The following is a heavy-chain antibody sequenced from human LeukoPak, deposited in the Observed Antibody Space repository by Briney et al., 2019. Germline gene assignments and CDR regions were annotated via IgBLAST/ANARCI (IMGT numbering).Heavy chain of an antibody. CDR2: ISYDGSNK. J-gene: IGHJ3*02. CDR3: AKDEGGFAVPRGDSFDI. V-gene: IGHV3-30*18. Sequence: PGRSLRLSCAVSGLIFSSYGMHWVRQAPGKGLEWVTVISYDGSNKYYADSVKGRFTISRDNSKSTLYLQMTSLRPEDTAVYYCAKDEGGFAVPRGDSFDIWGQGATVTVSS. D-gene: IGHD3-16*01. CDR1: GLIFSSYG.